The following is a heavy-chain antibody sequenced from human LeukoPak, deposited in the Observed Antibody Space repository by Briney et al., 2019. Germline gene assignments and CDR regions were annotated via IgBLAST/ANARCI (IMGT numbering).Heavy chain of an antibody. CDR1: GFTFSSYS. D-gene: IGHD2-2*01. Sequence: GGSLRLSCAASGFTFSSYSMNWVRQAPGKGLEWVSSISSSSSYIYYADSVKGRFTISRDNAKNSLYLQMNSLRAGDTAVYYCARVVTSPPLFVIDYWGQGTLVTVSS. CDR2: ISSSSSYI. V-gene: IGHV3-21*01. J-gene: IGHJ4*02. CDR3: ARVVTSPPLFVIDY.